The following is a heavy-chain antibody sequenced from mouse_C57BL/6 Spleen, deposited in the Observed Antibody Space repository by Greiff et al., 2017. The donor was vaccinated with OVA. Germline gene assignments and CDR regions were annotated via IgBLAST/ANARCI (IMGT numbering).Heavy chain of an antibody. J-gene: IGHJ3*01. Sequence: QVQLQQPGAELVMPGSSVKLSCKASGYTFTSYWMHWVKQRPIQGLEWIGNIDPSDSDTHYNQKFKDKATLTVDKSSSTAYMQLSSLTSEDSAVYYCARYCGDGFDSFAYWGQGTLVTVSA. CDR1: GYTFTSYW. V-gene: IGHV1-52*01. CDR2: IDPSDSDT. CDR3: ARYCGDGFDSFAY. D-gene: IGHD2-3*01.